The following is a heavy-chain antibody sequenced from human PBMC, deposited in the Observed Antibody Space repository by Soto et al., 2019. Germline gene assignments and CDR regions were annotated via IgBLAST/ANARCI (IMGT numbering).Heavy chain of an antibody. Sequence: SETLSLTCTVSGGSIRSTSYYRGWIRQPPGKGLEYMGSIYYTGSTYYNPSPKSRVSISGDTAKNQFSLKLTSVTAADTAVYYCARHRRGISGTNWFDPWGLGTLVTVSS. D-gene: IGHD1-7*01. V-gene: IGHV4-39*01. CDR2: IYYTGST. J-gene: IGHJ5*02. CDR1: GGSIRSTSYY. CDR3: ARHRRGISGTNWFDP.